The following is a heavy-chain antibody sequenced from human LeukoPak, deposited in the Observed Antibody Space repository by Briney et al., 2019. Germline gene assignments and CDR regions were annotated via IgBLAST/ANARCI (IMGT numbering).Heavy chain of an antibody. CDR1: GFTFSSYS. V-gene: IGHV3-48*01. J-gene: IGHJ4*02. D-gene: IGHD6-19*01. Sequence: PGGSLRLSCAASGFTFSSYSMNWVRQAPGKGLEWVSYISSSSSTIYYADSVKGRFTLSRDNAKKSLYLQMNSLRAEDTAVYYCARVGHSSGWYVDYWGQGTLVTVSS. CDR2: ISSSSSTI. CDR3: ARVGHSSGWYVDY.